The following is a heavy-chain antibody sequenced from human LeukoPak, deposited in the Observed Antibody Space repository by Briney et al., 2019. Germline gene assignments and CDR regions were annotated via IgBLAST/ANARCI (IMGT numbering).Heavy chain of an antibody. J-gene: IGHJ5*02. V-gene: IGHV4-59*08. CDR2: IYYSGTT. CDR1: GGSISSYY. Sequence: PSETLSLTCTVSGGSISSYYWNWIRQPPGKGLEWIGYIYYSGTTNYNPPLKSRVTISVDTSKNQLSLKLTSVTAADTAVYYCAKSPYDFWSGGFDPWGQGTLVTVSS. D-gene: IGHD3-3*01. CDR3: AKSPYDFWSGGFDP.